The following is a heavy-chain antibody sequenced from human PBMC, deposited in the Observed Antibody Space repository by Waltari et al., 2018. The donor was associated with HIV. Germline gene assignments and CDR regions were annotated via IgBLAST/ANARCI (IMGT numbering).Heavy chain of an antibody. CDR3: VIHRTAIPTRVDF. Sequence: QIHLSESGPGLVRPSGTLSLTCGVSAGIKSPASYFWGWIRHSPQKRLQWIGSHSDTVTSNVNPSLKGRVKMVFDSSTSRVFLNLTSVTVADSGVYFCVIHRTAIPTRVDFWGQGALVTVSS. CDR1: AGIKSPASYF. CDR2: HSDTVTS. V-gene: IGHV4-39*07. J-gene: IGHJ1*01. D-gene: IGHD2-21*02.